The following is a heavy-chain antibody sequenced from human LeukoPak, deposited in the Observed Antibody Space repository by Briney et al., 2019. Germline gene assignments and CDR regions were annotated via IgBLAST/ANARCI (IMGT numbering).Heavy chain of an antibody. CDR2: VYPGDSDS. D-gene: IGHD1-1*01. CDR3: ARQGTGDSFDI. J-gene: IGHJ3*02. Sequence: GESLQISCKGSGYTFTTYWIGWVRQMPGKGLEWMGIVYPGDSDSRYSPSFQGQVTFSADKSISTAYLQWSSLKASDTAMYYCARQGTGDSFDIWGQGTMVTVSS. V-gene: IGHV5-51*01. CDR1: GYTFTTYW.